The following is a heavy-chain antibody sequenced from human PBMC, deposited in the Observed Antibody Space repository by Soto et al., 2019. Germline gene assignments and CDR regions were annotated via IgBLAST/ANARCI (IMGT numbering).Heavy chain of an antibody. CDR2: INTDGGSS. D-gene: IGHD2-2*01. V-gene: IGHV3-74*03. CDR1: GFTFSGHW. CDR3: AREAGYCSRTSCYRRAFDT. Sequence: EVQLVESGGDLVQPGGSLRLSCAASGFTFSGHWMHWVRQVPGKGLEWVSRINTDGGSSAYADSVKGRFTISRDNAKNTHYPQRNGLRAEDTAVYYCAREAGYCSRTSCYRRAFDTWGQGTTVTVSS. J-gene: IGHJ3*02.